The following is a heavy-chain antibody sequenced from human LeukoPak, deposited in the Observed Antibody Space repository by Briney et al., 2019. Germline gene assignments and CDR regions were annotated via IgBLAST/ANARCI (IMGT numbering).Heavy chain of an antibody. CDR1: GFTFSSYA. J-gene: IGHJ4*02. D-gene: IGHD3-22*01. CDR3: AIGPTYYYDTSRYVDY. Sequence: PGGSLRLSCAASGFTFSSYAMSWVRQAPGKGLEWVSVITGGGGSTYYADSVKGRFTISRDNSKNTLYLHMNSLRAEDAAVYYCAIGPTYYYDTSRYVDYSGQGTLVTVSS. CDR2: ITGGGGST. V-gene: IGHV3-23*01.